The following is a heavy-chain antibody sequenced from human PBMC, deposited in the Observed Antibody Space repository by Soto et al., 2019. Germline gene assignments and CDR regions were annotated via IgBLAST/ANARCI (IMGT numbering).Heavy chain of an antibody. CDR2: IIPILGIA. CDR1: GGTFSSYT. Sequence: QVQLVQSGAEVKKPGSSVKVSCKASGGTFSSYTISWVRQAPGQGLEWMGRIIPILGIANYAQKFQGRVTITADKSTSTAYMELSSLRSEDTAVYYCASNWDIVVVQAAMPSWFDPWGQGTLVTVSS. J-gene: IGHJ5*02. D-gene: IGHD2-2*01. CDR3: ASNWDIVVVQAAMPSWFDP. V-gene: IGHV1-69*02.